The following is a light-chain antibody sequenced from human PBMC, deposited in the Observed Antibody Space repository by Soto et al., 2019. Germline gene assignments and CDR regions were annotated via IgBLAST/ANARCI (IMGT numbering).Light chain of an antibody. V-gene: IGLV1-40*01. CDR2: SSV. J-gene: IGLJ1*01. CDR1: SSNIGAGYD. Sequence: QSVLTQPPSVSGAPGQGVTISCTGSSSNIGAGYDVHWYQQLPRTAPKLLSYSSVNRPSGVPDRISASKSDTSASLAITGLRPEAEADYYCQSYDSRLNGYVFGTGTKLTVL. CDR3: QSYDSRLNGYV.